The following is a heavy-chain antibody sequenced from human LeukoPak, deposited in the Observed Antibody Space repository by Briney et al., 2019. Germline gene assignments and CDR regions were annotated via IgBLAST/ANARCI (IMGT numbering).Heavy chain of an antibody. Sequence: GSLRLSCAASGFTFSSYGMHWVRQAPGRGLEWVAVVSYDGSNKYYADSVKGRFTISRDNSKNTLYLQMSSLRVEDTAVYYCARDRSGGYFDYWGQGTLVTVSS. CDR2: VSYDGSNK. V-gene: IGHV3-30*03. J-gene: IGHJ4*02. D-gene: IGHD1-26*01. CDR1: GFTFSSYG. CDR3: ARDRSGGYFDY.